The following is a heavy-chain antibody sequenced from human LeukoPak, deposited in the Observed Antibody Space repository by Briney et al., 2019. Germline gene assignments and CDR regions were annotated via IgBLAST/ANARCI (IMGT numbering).Heavy chain of an antibody. CDR1: GFTFSSYW. D-gene: IGHD6-19*01. J-gene: IGHJ4*02. CDR3: ARVRGSSSGWYGY. V-gene: IGHV3-74*01. CDR2: INSDGSNT. Sequence: PGGSLRLSCAVSGFTFSSYWMHWVRQAPGKGLVWVSRINSDGSNTNYADSVKGQFTISRDNAKNTLYLQMNSLRAEDTAVYYCARVRGSSSGWYGYWGQGTLVTVSS.